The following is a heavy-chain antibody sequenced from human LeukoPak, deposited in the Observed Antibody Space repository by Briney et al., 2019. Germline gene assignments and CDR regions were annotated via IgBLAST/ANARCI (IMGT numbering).Heavy chain of an antibody. Sequence: ASVKVSCKTSGYTFTSYYMHWMRQAPGQGLEWVGMINPNGGGTSSAQKFQGRVTMTRDTSTSTVYMDLSNLRSEDTAIYYCARRGGCISTSCNLDYWGQGTLVTVSS. CDR1: GYTFTSYY. V-gene: IGHV1-46*03. CDR3: ARRGGCISTSCNLDY. J-gene: IGHJ4*02. D-gene: IGHD2-2*01. CDR2: INPNGGGT.